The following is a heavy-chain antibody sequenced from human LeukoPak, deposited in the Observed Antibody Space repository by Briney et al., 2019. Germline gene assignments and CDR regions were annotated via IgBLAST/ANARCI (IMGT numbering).Heavy chain of an antibody. CDR2: ISAYNGNT. CDR1: GYIFTDYY. V-gene: IGHV1-18*04. J-gene: IGHJ6*02. D-gene: IGHD2-15*01. CDR3: ARGYCSGGSCYSHTDYYYYYYGMDV. Sequence: ASVKVSCKASGYIFTDYYMHWVRQAPGQGLEWMGWISAYNGNTNYAQKLQGRVTMTTDTSTSTAYMELRSLRSDDTAVYYCARGYCSGGSCYSHTDYYYYYYGMDVWGQGTTVTVSS.